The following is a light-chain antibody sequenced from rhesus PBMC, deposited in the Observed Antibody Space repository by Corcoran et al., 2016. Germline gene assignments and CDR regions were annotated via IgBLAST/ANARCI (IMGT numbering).Light chain of an antibody. Sequence: DIVMTQTPLSLPVTPGEPASISCRSSQSLLHTDGYTYLDWYLQKPGQSPRLLIYGGSNRASGVPDRFSGSGSGTYFTLKISKVEAEDVGVYYCMQHKALPTFGGGPKVEIK. J-gene: IGKJ4*01. CDR3: MQHKALPT. CDR1: QSLLHTDGYTY. CDR2: GGS. V-gene: IGKV2-61*01.